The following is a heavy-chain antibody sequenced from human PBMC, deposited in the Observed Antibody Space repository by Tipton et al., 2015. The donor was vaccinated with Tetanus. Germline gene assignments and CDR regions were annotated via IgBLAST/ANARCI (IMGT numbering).Heavy chain of an antibody. V-gene: IGHV4-30-4*08. CDR2: VSDSGST. Sequence: TLSLTCTVSGGSLRRGDHYWSWIRQPPGKGLEWIGYVSDSGSTYSNPSSRSRIIISVDTSKNQFSLLLSSVTAADTAVYYCARATPSGSYFVRYYSMDVWGQGTTVVVSS. CDR1: GGSLRRGDHY. CDR3: ARATPSGSYFVRYYSMDV. J-gene: IGHJ6*02. D-gene: IGHD3-22*01.